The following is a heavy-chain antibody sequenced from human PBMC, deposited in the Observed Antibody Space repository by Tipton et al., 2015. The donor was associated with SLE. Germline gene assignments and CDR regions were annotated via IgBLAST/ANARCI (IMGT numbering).Heavy chain of an antibody. CDR2: INHSGST. D-gene: IGHD3-16*02. J-gene: IGHJ6*02. CDR3: ARAGTFGGVIGTDYYYYGMDV. Sequence: TLFLTCAVYGGSFSGYYWSWIRQPPGKGLEWTGKINHSGSTNYNPSLKSRVSISGDTSKKQFSLKLTSVTAADTAVYYCARAGTFGGVIGTDYYYYGMDVWGQGTTVTVSS. CDR1: GGSFSGYY. V-gene: IGHV4-34*01.